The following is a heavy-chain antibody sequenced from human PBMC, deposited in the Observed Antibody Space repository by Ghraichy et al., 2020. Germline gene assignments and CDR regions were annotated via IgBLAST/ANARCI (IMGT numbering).Heavy chain of an antibody. CDR3: AKDQITGTTITFFDY. Sequence: LSLTCAASGFTFSSYAMSWVRQAPGKGLEWVSAISGSGGSTYYADSVKGRFTISRDNSKNTLYLQMNSLRAEDTAVYYCAKDQITGTTITFFDYWGQGTLVTVSS. D-gene: IGHD1-7*01. CDR1: GFTFSSYA. CDR2: ISGSGGST. J-gene: IGHJ4*02. V-gene: IGHV3-23*01.